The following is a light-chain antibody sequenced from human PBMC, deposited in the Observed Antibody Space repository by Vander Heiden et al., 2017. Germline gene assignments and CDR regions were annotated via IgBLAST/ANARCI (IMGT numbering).Light chain of an antibody. Sequence: DLQMTQSLSSLSASVGERVTITIRASKSISSYLNWYQEKPGKAPKLLIYAASSFQSEVPSRSSASGPGTDFTLTISSLQPEDFATYYGQGSASTRFTFGHGTKVEIK. CDR3: QGSASTRFT. CDR2: AAS. CDR1: KSISSY. V-gene: IGKV1-39*01. J-gene: IGKJ3*01.